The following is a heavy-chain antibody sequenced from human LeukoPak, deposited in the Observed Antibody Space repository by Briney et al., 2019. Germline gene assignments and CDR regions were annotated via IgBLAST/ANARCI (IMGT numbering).Heavy chain of an antibody. J-gene: IGHJ4*02. CDR2: IYPGDSDT. CDR3: ARLIGTPPESGYYHY. Sequence: GESLKISCKVSGYSFTSYWIGWVRQMPGKGLEWMGIIYPGDSDTRYSPSFQGQVTISADKSISTAYLQWSSLKASDTAMYYCARLIGTPPESGYYHYWGQGTLVTVSS. CDR1: GYSFTSYW. V-gene: IGHV5-51*01. D-gene: IGHD3-22*01.